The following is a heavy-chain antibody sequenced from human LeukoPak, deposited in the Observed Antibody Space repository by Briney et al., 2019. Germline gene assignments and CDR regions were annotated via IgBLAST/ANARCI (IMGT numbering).Heavy chain of an antibody. CDR3: AKAGDKGAFDM. J-gene: IGHJ3*02. CDR2: IWYDGSKK. CDR1: GFIFSSYG. Sequence: GTSLRLSCAASGFIFSSYGMHWVRQAPGKGLEWVAVIWYDGSKKYIADSVKGRFTISRDNPKNTLYLQINSLRGEDTAVYSCAKAGDKGAFDMWGQGTTVIVSS. D-gene: IGHD3-16*01. V-gene: IGHV3-33*06.